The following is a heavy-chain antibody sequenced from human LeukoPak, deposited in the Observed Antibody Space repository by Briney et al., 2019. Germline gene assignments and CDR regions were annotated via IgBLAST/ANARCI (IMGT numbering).Heavy chain of an antibody. J-gene: IGHJ4*02. V-gene: IGHV4-59*01. CDR3: ARDPAARGFDY. CDR1: GGSISSYY. CDR2: IYYSGST. D-gene: IGHD6-6*01. Sequence: PSETLSLTCTVSGGSISSYYWSWIRQPPGKGLEWIGYIYYSGSTNYNPSLKSRVTISVDTSKNQFSLKLSSVTAADTAVYYCARDPAARGFDYWGQGTLVTVSS.